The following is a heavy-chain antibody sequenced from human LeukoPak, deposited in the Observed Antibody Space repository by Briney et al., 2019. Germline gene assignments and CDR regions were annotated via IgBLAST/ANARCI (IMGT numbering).Heavy chain of an antibody. D-gene: IGHD6-19*01. J-gene: IGHJ4*02. CDR1: GGTFSSYA. V-gene: IGHV1-69*06. Sequence: ASVKVSCKASGGTFSSYAISCVRQAPGQGLEWMGGIIPIFGTANYAQKFRGRVTITADKSTSTAYMELSSLRSEDTAVYYCARVGNSSGFDYWGQGTLVTVSS. CDR2: IIPIFGTA. CDR3: ARVGNSSGFDY.